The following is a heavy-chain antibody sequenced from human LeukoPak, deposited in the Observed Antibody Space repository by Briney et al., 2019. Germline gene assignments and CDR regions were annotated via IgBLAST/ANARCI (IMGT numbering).Heavy chain of an antibody. CDR2: IYPRSGGT. Sequence: GASVKLSCEASGYTFTDYYIHWVRRAPGQGLEWMGCIYPRSGGTICTQKFQGRVTMNRNTSNSPVHLDISGMTFDDTALYYCATDNYGTFDYWGQGTLVTVSS. CDR3: ATDNYGTFDY. D-gene: IGHD3-16*01. J-gene: IGHJ4*02. V-gene: IGHV1-2*02. CDR1: GYTFTDYY.